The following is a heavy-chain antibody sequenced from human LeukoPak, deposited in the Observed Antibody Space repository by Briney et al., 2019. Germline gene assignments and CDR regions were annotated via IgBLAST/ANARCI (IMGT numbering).Heavy chain of an antibody. CDR3: ARQPAGYYGKTGYYPYYFDY. CDR1: GGSFSGYY. CDR2: IFYTGST. Sequence: SETPSLTCAVYGGSFSGYYWSWVRQPPGKGLEWIGYIFYTGSTKYGPSLNSRVTISLDTSKNQFSLKLSSVTAADTAVYYCARQPAGYYGKTGYYPYYFDYWGQGTLVTVSS. J-gene: IGHJ4*02. D-gene: IGHD3-22*01. V-gene: IGHV4-59*08.